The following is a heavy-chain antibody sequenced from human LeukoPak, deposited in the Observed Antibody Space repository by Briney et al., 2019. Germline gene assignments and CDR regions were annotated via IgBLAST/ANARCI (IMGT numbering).Heavy chain of an antibody. CDR2: INAGEGKT. D-gene: IGHD6-19*01. CDR1: GYIFANYG. V-gene: IGHV1-3*01. Sequence: ASVKVSCKASGYIFANYGMHWVRQAPGQGPEWMGWINAGEGKTKYLQKYQDRVTISRVTSASTAYMELSSLRSEDTAVYHCARGSGWSEYYTMDVWGQGTTVIVSS. CDR3: ARGSGWSEYYTMDV. J-gene: IGHJ6*02.